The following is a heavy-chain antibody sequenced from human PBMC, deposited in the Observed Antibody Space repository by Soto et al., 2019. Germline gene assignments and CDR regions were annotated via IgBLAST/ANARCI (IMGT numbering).Heavy chain of an antibody. CDR2: IIPIFGTA. D-gene: IGHD2-15*01. CDR3: ARESRYCSGGSCYFLPGIDY. V-gene: IGHV1-69*13. CDR1: GGTFRSYS. Sequence: SVKVSWKGSGGTFRSYSISWGGQAPGQRLEWMGGIIPIFGTANYAQKFQGRVTITADESTSTAYMELSSLRSEDTAVYYCARESRYCSGGSCYFLPGIDYWGQGTLVTVSS. J-gene: IGHJ4*02.